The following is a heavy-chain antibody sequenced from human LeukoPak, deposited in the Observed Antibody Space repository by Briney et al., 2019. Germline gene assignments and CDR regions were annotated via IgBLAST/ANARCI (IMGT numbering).Heavy chain of an antibody. J-gene: IGHJ6*02. CDR3: ARGGYSESFYNPRSYGMDV. Sequence: GASVKASCKASGGTFSSYAISWVRQAPGQGLEWMGGIIPIFGTANYAQKFQGRVTLTRDTSASTVYMELSSLRSEDTAVYYCARGGYSESFYNPRSYGMDVWGQGTTVIVSS. CDR1: GGTFSSYA. D-gene: IGHD3-10*01. V-gene: IGHV1-69*05. CDR2: IIPIFGTA.